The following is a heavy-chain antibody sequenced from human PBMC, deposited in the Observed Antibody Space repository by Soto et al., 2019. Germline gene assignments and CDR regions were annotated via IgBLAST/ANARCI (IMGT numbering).Heavy chain of an antibody. V-gene: IGHV3-53*01. CDR2: IYSGGST. CDR3: ARGVPITPGTFDY. D-gene: IGHD5-12*01. CDR1: GFTVSSTY. Sequence: GGSLRLSCAASGFTVSSTYMSWVRQAPGKGLEWVSIIYSGGSTFYADSVKGRFTIARDNSKNTLYLQMNSLRAEDTAVYYCARGVPITPGTFDYRGLGTLVTVYS. J-gene: IGHJ4*02.